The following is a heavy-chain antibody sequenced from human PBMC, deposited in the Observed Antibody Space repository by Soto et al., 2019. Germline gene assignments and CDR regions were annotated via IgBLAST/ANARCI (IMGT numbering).Heavy chain of an antibody. V-gene: IGHV4-59*01. CDR3: ASVPARHYYQGADV. Sequence: QLQLQESGPGLVKPSETLSLTCTVSGDSISYYYLNWIRQPPGKGIEWIAHIYYTGITSYNPCLNSRGTISLDTSEKHIYQQLGSVTAAYTAVYFCASVPARHYYQGADVWGQRTTVTGS. CDR2: IYYTGIT. D-gene: IGHD2-2*01. CDR1: GDSISYYY. J-gene: IGHJ6*02.